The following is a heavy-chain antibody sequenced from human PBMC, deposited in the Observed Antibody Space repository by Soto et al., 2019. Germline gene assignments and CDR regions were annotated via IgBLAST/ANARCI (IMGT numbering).Heavy chain of an antibody. D-gene: IGHD6-13*01. J-gene: IGHJ4*02. CDR2: IYYSGST. CDR1: GGSVSSYY. V-gene: IGHV4-59*08. CDR3: ARRYGSSFDY. Sequence: QVQLQESGPGLVKPSETLSLTCTVSGGSVSSYYWSWIRQTPGKGLEWVGYIYYSGSTNYNPSLKSRVTISVDTSKNQFSLKLNSVTAADTAVYYCARRYGSSFDYWCQGTLVTVSS.